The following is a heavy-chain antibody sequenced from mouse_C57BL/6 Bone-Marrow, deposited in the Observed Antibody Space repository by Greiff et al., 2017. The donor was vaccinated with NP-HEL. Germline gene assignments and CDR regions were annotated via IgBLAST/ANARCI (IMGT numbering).Heavy chain of an antibody. J-gene: IGHJ4*01. Sequence: VKLQQSGAELMKPGASVKLSCKATGYTFTGYWIEWVKQRPGHGLEWIGEILPGSGSTNYNEKFKGKATFTADTSSNTAYMQLSSLTTEDSAIYYCVPIYYYGSSYEDAMDYWGQGTSVTVSS. CDR1: GYTFTGYW. V-gene: IGHV1-9*01. CDR3: VPIYYYGSSYEDAMDY. D-gene: IGHD1-1*01. CDR2: ILPGSGST.